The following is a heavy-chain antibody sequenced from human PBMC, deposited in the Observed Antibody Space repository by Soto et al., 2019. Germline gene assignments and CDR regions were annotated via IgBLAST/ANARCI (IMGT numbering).Heavy chain of an antibody. J-gene: IGHJ6*02. V-gene: IGHV3-74*01. CDR1: GFLFRSYW. Sequence: EVQLVESGGDLVQPGESLRLSCVPSGFLFRSYWMHWVRQTPAKGLVWVSEIRPDGSNTNYADSVRGRFTMSRDNAKNARYLQMNRLRVEDTGVYYGVRGTSAWKGVDVWGQGTTVIVSS. D-gene: IGHD1-1*01. CDR2: IRPDGSNT. CDR3: VRGTSAWKGVDV.